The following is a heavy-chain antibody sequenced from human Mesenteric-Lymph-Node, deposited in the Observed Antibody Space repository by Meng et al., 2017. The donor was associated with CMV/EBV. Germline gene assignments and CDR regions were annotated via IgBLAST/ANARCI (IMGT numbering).Heavy chain of an antibody. CDR2: INSAGRDI. CDR1: GFTFSSYA. Sequence: ASGFTFSSYAMGWVRQAPGTGLEWVSGINSAGRDIFYADSVKGRFSISRDNAKNLLYLQMNSLRVEDTAVYYCARDLGMSGDCELDYWGQGVLVTVSS. V-gene: IGHV3-21*01. CDR3: ARDLGMSGDCELDY. D-gene: IGHD2-21*02. J-gene: IGHJ4*02.